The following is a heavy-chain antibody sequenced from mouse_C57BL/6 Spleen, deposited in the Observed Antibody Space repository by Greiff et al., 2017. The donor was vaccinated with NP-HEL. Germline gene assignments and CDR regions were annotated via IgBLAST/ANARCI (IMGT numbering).Heavy chain of an antibody. Sequence: VQLQQSGAELVRPGSSVKLSCKASGYTFTSYWMHWVKQRPIQGLEWIGNIDPSDSETHYNQKFKDKATLTVDKSSSTAYMQLSSLTSEDSAVYYCARGNWEVLDYWGQGTLVTVAA. V-gene: IGHV1-52*01. CDR3: ARGNWEVLDY. D-gene: IGHD4-1*01. CDR2: IDPSDSET. CDR1: GYTFTSYW. J-gene: IGHJ3*01.